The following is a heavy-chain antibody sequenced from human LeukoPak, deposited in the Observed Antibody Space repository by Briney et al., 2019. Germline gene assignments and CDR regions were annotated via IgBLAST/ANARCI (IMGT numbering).Heavy chain of an antibody. J-gene: IGHJ4*02. CDR1: GGSISSGGYY. CDR2: IYYSGST. V-gene: IGHV4-31*03. Sequence: SETLSLTCTVSGGSISSGGYYWGWIRQHPGKGLEWIGYIYYSGSTHYNPSLKSRVTISVDTSKNQFSLKLSSVTAADTAVYYCARRSNYERNFDYWGQGTLVTVSS. CDR3: ARRSNYERNFDY. D-gene: IGHD4-11*01.